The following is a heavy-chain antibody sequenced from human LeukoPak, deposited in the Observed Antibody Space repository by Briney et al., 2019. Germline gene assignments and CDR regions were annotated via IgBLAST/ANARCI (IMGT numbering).Heavy chain of an antibody. Sequence: PGGSLRLSCAASGFTFSSYAMSWVRQAPGKGLEWVSAISGSGGSTYYADSVKGRFTISRDNSKNTLYLQMNSLRAEDTAVYYCAKSKKDGTVRGVYYFDYWGQGTLVTVSS. D-gene: IGHD3-10*01. J-gene: IGHJ4*02. V-gene: IGHV3-23*01. CDR1: GFTFSSYA. CDR3: AKSKKDGTVRGVYYFDY. CDR2: ISGSGGST.